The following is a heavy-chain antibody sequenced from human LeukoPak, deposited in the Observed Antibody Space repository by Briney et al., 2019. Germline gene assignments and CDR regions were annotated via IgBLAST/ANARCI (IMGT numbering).Heavy chain of an antibody. J-gene: IGHJ3*02. D-gene: IGHD6-19*01. CDR3: ARERWPQFSAVAASYVGAFDI. Sequence: GRSLRLSCAASGFTFSSYAMHWVRQAPGKGLEWVAVISYDGSNKYYADSVKGRFTISRDNSKNTLYLQMNSLRAEDTAVYYCARERWPQFSAVAASYVGAFDIWGQGTMVTVSS. CDR1: GFTFSSYA. CDR2: ISYDGSNK. V-gene: IGHV3-30-3*01.